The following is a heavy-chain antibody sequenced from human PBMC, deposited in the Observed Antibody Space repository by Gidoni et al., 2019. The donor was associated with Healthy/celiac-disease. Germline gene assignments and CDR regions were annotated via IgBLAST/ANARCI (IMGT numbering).Heavy chain of an antibody. D-gene: IGHD4-17*01. Sequence: QVQLVQSGAEVKKSGSSVKVSCKASGGTFSSYAISWVRQAPGQGLEWMGGIIPIFGTANYAQKFQGRVTITADKSTSTAYMELSSLRSEDTAVYYCARESYGDPSDISYYYGMDVWGKGTTVTVSS. J-gene: IGHJ6*04. CDR2: IIPIFGTA. CDR3: ARESYGDPSDISYYYGMDV. CDR1: GGTFSSYA. V-gene: IGHV1-69*06.